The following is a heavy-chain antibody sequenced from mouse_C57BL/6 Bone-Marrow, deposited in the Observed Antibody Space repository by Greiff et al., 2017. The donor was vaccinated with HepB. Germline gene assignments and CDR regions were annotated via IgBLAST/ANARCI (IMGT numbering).Heavy chain of an antibody. Sequence: VQLQQSGPELVKPGASVKISCKASGYSFTGYYMNWVKQSPEKSLEWIGEINPSTGGTTYNQKFKAKATLTVDKSSSTAYMQLKSLTSEDSAVYYCARWGGYAMDYWGQGTSVTVSS. CDR1: GYSFTGYY. V-gene: IGHV1-42*01. CDR3: ARWGGYAMDY. D-gene: IGHD1-1*02. J-gene: IGHJ4*01. CDR2: INPSTGGT.